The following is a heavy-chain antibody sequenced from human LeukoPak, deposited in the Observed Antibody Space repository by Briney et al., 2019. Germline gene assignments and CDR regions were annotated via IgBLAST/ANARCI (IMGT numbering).Heavy chain of an antibody. J-gene: IGHJ4*02. CDR2: INPSGFT. CDR1: GYSISSGYY. Sequence: SETLSLTCTVSGYSISSGYYWSWIRQPPGKGLEWIGQINPSGFTNYNPSLKSRVTISVDTSKNQFSLKLSSVTAADTAVYYCARSKDIRMGSKRGIEMDYWGQGTLVTVSS. CDR3: ARSKDIRMGSKRGIEMDY. D-gene: IGHD5-24*01. V-gene: IGHV4-38-2*02.